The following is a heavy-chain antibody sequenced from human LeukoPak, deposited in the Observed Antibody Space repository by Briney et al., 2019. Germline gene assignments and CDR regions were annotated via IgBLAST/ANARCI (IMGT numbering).Heavy chain of an antibody. CDR2: IYPGDSDT. CDR3: ARGARFYDSPHGDI. CDR1: GYRFTSYW. D-gene: IGHD3-22*01. J-gene: IGHJ3*02. V-gene: IGHV5-51*01. Sequence: SGESLKISCKGSGYRFTSYWIGWVRQMPGKGLEWMGIIYPGDSDTRYSPSFQGQVTISADKSISTAYLQWSSLRAEDTAVYYCARGARFYDSPHGDIWGQGTMVTVSS.